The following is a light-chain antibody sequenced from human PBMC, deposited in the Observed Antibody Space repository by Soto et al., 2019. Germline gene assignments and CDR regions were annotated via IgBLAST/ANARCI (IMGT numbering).Light chain of an antibody. CDR2: GAN. CDR3: QQRSNWPPT. J-gene: IGKJ1*01. Sequence: EIVLTQSPGTLSLSPGDRATLSCRTSQSLGSGYLAWYQQKPGQAHRLLIYGANTRAPDVPARFSGSGSGTDFTLTIRSLEPEEFAVYYCQQRSNWPPTFGQGTKVDIK. V-gene: IGKV3D-20*02. CDR1: QSLGSGY.